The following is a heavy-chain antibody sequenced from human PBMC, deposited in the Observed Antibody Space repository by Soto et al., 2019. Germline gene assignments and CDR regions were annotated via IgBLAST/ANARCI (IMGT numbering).Heavy chain of an antibody. J-gene: IGHJ4*02. CDR3: AKDHDSDGWPTFAN. V-gene: IGHV3-23*01. D-gene: IGHD6-19*01. CDR2: ITRNDGRT. Sequence: EVQFLESGGGLVQPGGSLRLSCEASGFDIRSRAMSWIRQAPGKGLEWVSSITRNDGRTYYADSVKGRFTISRDNSENTVSLEVHSLRAEDTAMYYCAKDHDSDGWPTFANWGPGTLVTVS. CDR1: GFDIRSRA.